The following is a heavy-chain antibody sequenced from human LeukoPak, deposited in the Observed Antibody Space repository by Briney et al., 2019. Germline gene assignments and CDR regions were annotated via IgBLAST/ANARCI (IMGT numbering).Heavy chain of an antibody. D-gene: IGHD1-14*01. CDR2: IFYSGST. J-gene: IGHJ6*03. V-gene: IGHV4-39*01. CDR3: ARPRRNYYYMDV. CDR1: GGSISSSSHY. Sequence: SETLSLTCTVSGGSISSSSHYWGWIRQPPGKGLEWIGSIFYSGSTYYNPSLKSRVTISVDTSKNQFSLKLSSVTAADTAVYYCARPRRNYYYMDVWGKGTTVTVSS.